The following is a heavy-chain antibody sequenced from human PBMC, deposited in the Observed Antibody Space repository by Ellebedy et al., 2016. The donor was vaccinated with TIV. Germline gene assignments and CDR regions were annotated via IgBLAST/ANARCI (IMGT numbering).Heavy chain of an antibody. CDR2: ISSSGSDT. D-gene: IGHD6-19*01. V-gene: IGHV3-11*06. CDR1: GFSFSDYY. CDR3: ARGQAVAGSHFDY. Sequence: GESLKISCAASGFSFSDYYMSWIRQVPGTGLEWLSYISSSGSDTNYADSVKGRFTISRDNSKNSLYLEMNSLKVEDTAVYYFARGQAVAGSHFDYWGQGTLVTVSS. J-gene: IGHJ4*02.